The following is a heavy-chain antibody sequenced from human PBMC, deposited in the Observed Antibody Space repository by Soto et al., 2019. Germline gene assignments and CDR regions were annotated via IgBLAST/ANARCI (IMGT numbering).Heavy chain of an antibody. J-gene: IGHJ1*01. Sequence: QVLLVQSGAEVKKPGASVKVSCKASGYSFTGYKMHWVRQAPGQGLEWMGWINPNSGGANYAQKLQDRVTMTRDTSITTAYMELSRLTSDDTAVYYCAREGSSSSEYFQHWGQGTLVTVSS. CDR3: AREGSSSSEYFQH. V-gene: IGHV1-2*02. CDR2: INPNSGGA. CDR1: GYSFTGYK. D-gene: IGHD6-6*01.